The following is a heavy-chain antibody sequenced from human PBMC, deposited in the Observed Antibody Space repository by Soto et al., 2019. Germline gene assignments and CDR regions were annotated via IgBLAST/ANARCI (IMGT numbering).Heavy chain of an antibody. J-gene: IGHJ1*01. D-gene: IGHD6-19*01. CDR3: AASPSIAVAGTGDCYLQH. Sequence: EVQLVESGGGLVQPGRSLRLSCAASGFTFDDYAMHWVRQAPGKGLEWVSGISWNSGSIGYADSVKGRFTISRDNAKNYLYLQMNSLRAEDTALYYCAASPSIAVAGTGDCYLQHWGQGTLVTVSS. CDR2: ISWNSGSI. CDR1: GFTFDDYA. V-gene: IGHV3-9*01.